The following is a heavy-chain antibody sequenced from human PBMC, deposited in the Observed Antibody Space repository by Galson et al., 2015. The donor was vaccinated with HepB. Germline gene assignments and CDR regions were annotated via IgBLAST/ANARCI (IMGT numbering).Heavy chain of an antibody. CDR3: ARYYYDSSAYWGFDY. CDR2: INADNGDT. Sequence: SVKVSCKASGYTFSTYAIHWVRQAPGQRLEWMGWINADNGDTKYSQNFQVRHSITRDTSARTAYMELSSLSSEDTAVYYCARYYYDSSAYWGFDYWGQGTLVTVSS. CDR1: GYTFSTYA. J-gene: IGHJ4*02. V-gene: IGHV1-3*01. D-gene: IGHD3-22*01.